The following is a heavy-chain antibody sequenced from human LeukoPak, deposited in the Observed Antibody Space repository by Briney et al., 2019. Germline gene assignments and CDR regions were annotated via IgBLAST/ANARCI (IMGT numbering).Heavy chain of an antibody. CDR2: IYSGGST. CDR1: GFTVSSNY. Sequence: QPGGSLRFSCAASGFTVSSNYMSWVRQAPGKGLEWVSVIYSGGSTYYADSVKGRFTISRDNSKNTLYLQMNSLRAEDTAVYYCAKDRNAGTAFDYWGQGTLVTVSS. CDR3: AKDRNAGTAFDY. D-gene: IGHD1-1*01. J-gene: IGHJ4*02. V-gene: IGHV3-53*01.